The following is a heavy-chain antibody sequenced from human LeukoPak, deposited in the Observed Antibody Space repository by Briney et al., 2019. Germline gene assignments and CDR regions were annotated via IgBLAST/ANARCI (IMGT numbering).Heavy chain of an antibody. CDR1: GGSFSGYY. V-gene: IGHV4-34*01. Sequence: PSETLSLTCAVYGGSFSGYYWSWIRQPPGKGLEWIGEINHSGSTNYNPSLKSRVTISVDTSKNQFSLKLSSVTAADTAVYYCARTRDSGTSDIWGQGTMVTVSS. CDR3: ARTRDSGTSDI. D-gene: IGHD3-10*01. CDR2: INHSGST. J-gene: IGHJ3*02.